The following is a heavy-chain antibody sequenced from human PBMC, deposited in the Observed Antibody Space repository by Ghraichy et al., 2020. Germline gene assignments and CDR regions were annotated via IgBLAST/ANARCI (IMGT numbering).Heavy chain of an antibody. CDR2: IIPIFGTA. V-gene: IGHV1-69*13. Sequence: SVKVSCKASGGTFSSYAISWVRQAPGQGLEWMGGIIPIFGTANYAQKFQGRVTITADESTSTAYMELSSLRSEDTAVYYCASVRGSRSPYWFDPWGQGTLVTVSS. CDR1: GGTFSSYA. J-gene: IGHJ5*02. D-gene: IGHD3-16*01. CDR3: ASVRGSRSPYWFDP.